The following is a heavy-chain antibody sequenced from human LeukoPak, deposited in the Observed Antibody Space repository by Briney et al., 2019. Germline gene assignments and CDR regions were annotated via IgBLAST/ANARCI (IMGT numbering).Heavy chain of an antibody. CDR1: GGSISSYY. Sequence: PSETLSLTCTVSGGSISSYYWSWIRQPAGKGLEWIGRIYTSGSTNYNPSLKSRVTMSVDTSKNQFSLKLSSVTAADTAVYYCVRDNNYYGSGSYHDYWGQGTLVTVSS. CDR3: VRDNNYYGSGSYHDY. J-gene: IGHJ4*02. CDR2: IYTSGST. V-gene: IGHV4-4*07. D-gene: IGHD3-10*01.